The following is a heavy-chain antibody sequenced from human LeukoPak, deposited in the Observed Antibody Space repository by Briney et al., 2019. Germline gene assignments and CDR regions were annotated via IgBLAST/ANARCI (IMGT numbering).Heavy chain of an antibody. CDR1: GFTFSSYG. V-gene: IGHV3-33*01. CDR3: ARGGHLSKAIYYYYGMDV. Sequence: GGSLRLSCAASGFTFSSYGMHWVRQAPGKGLEWMAVIWYDGSNKYYADSVKGRFTISRDNSKNTPYLQMNSLRAEDTAVYYCARGGHLSKAIYYYYGMDVWGQGTTVTVSS. J-gene: IGHJ6*02. CDR2: IWYDGSNK.